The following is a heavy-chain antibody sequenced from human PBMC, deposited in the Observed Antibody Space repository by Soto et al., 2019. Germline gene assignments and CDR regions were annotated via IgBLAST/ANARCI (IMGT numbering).Heavy chain of an antibody. CDR2: IYPGDSDT. CDR1: GYSFTSYW. D-gene: IGHD2-15*01. V-gene: IGHV5-51*01. CDR3: ARLRYCSGGSCYYDAFDI. Sequence: GESLKISCKGSGYSFTSYWIGWVRQMPGKGLEWMGIIYPGDSDTRYSPSFQGQVTISADKSISTAYLQWSSLKASDTAMYYCARLRYCSGGSCYYDAFDIWGQGAMVTVSS. J-gene: IGHJ3*02.